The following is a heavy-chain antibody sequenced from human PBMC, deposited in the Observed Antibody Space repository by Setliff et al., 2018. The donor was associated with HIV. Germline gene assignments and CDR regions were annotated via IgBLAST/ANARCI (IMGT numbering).Heavy chain of an antibody. CDR3: ARDPHYYYYGSGSVVFDY. CDR2: IKQDGSEK. D-gene: IGHD3-10*01. V-gene: IGHV3-7*05. CDR1: GFTFSSYW. Sequence: PGGSLRLSCAASGFTFSSYWMSWVRQAPGKGLEWVANIKQDGSEKYYVDSVRGRFTISRDNAKNSLYLQMNSLRAEDTAVYYCARDPHYYYYGSGSVVFDYWGQGTLVTVSS. J-gene: IGHJ4*02.